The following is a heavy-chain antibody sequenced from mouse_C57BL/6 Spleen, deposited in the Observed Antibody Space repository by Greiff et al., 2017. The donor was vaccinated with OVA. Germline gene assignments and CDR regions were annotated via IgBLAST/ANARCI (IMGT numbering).Heavy chain of an antibody. V-gene: IGHV1-42*01. J-gene: IGHJ2*01. CDR2: INPSTGGT. Sequence: EVQLQQSGPELVKPGASVKISCKASGYSFTGYYMNWVKQSPEKSLEWIGEINPSTGGTTYNQKFKAKATLTVDKSSSTAYMQLKGLTSEDSAVYYCARRDFDYWGQGTTLTVSS. CDR3: ARRDFDY. CDR1: GYSFTGYY.